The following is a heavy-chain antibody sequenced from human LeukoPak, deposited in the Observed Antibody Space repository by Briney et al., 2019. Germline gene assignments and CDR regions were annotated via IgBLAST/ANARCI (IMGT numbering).Heavy chain of an antibody. Sequence: GGSLRLSCAVSGLIVSSNYMSWVRQAPGKGLEWVSTIYSDGYTYYAGSVKGRFTISRDNSKKTLYLQMNSLRAEDTAVYYCTRGGAGYPFHYWGQGTLVTVSS. CDR3: TRGGAGYPFHY. CDR1: GLIVSSNY. D-gene: IGHD1-26*01. CDR2: IYSDGYT. V-gene: IGHV3-53*01. J-gene: IGHJ4*02.